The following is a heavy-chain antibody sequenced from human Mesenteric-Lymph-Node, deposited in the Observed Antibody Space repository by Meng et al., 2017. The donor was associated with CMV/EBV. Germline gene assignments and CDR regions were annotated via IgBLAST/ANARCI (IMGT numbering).Heavy chain of an antibody. Sequence: GGSLRLSCTVCGFIFSRYDMHWVRQTTGKGLEWVPPIGTAGDTYYPDFVKDQFTISRENAKNSFYPQVNSLRSGDTAVYYCARDVGASGVVVAATYYYYGMDVWGQGTTVTVSS. D-gene: IGHD2-15*01. CDR3: ARDVGASGVVVAATYYYYGMDV. CDR1: GFIFSRYD. J-gene: IGHJ6*02. CDR2: IGTAGDT. V-gene: IGHV3-13*03.